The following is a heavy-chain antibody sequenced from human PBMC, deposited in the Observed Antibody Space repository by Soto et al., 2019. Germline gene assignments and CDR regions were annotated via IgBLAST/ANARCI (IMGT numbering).Heavy chain of an antibody. CDR1: GFTFSSYA. J-gene: IGHJ4*02. Sequence: QVQLVESGGGVVQPGRSLRLSCAASGFTFSSYAMHWVRQAPGKGLEWVAVISYDGSNKYYADSVKGRFTISRDNSKNPLYLQMNSLRAEDTAVYYCARDAGGIAVAGYYFDYWGQGTLVTVSS. CDR2: ISYDGSNK. D-gene: IGHD6-19*01. CDR3: ARDAGGIAVAGYYFDY. V-gene: IGHV3-30-3*01.